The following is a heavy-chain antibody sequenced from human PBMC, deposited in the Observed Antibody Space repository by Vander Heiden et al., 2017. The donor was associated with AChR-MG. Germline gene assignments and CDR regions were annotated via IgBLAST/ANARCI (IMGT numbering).Heavy chain of an antibody. Sequence: QVQLVESGGGVVQPGRSLRLSCAASGFTFSSYAMHWVRQAPGKGLEWVAVISYDGSNKYYADSVKGRFTISRDNSKNTLYLQMNSLRAEDTAVYYCARVGGYSGYDRYCSGGSCYGGPDYWGQGTLVTVSS. V-gene: IGHV3-30-3*01. CDR2: ISYDGSNK. CDR1: GFTFSSYA. D-gene: IGHD2-15*01. J-gene: IGHJ4*02. CDR3: ARVGGYSGYDRYCSGGSCYGGPDY.